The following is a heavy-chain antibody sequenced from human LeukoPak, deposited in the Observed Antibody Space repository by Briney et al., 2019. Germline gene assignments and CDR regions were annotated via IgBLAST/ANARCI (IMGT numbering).Heavy chain of an antibody. V-gene: IGHV4-61*01. Sequence: SETLSLTCTVSGGSVSSGSYYWSWIRQPPGKGLEWIGYIYYSGSTNYNPSLKSRVTISVDTSKNQFSLKLNSVTAADTAVYYCLRWGHDNSGYHFDYWGQGTLVTVSS. CDR1: GGSVSSGSYY. CDR3: LRWGHDNSGYHFDY. J-gene: IGHJ4*02. D-gene: IGHD3-22*01. CDR2: IYYSGST.